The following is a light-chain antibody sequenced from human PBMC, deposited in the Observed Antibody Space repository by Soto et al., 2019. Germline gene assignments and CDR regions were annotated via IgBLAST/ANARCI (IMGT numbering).Light chain of an antibody. J-gene: IGKJ1*01. CDR2: EAS. V-gene: IGKV1-5*03. CDR3: QQYNGT. CDR1: QSISSW. Sequence: DIQMTQSPSTLSASVGDRVTITCRASQSISSWLAWYQQKPGKAPKLLTYEASTLESGVPSRFSGSGSGTEFTLTISSLQPDDFATYYCQQYNGTFGQGTKVDIK.